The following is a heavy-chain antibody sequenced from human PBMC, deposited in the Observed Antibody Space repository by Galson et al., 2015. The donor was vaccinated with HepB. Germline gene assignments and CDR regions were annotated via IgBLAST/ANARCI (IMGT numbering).Heavy chain of an antibody. Sequence: SLRLSCAASGFTFSSYAMHWVRQAPGKGLEWVAVISYDGSNKYYADSVKGRFTISRDNSKNTLYLQMNSLRAEDTAVYYCANSSGWPIIGSVYFDYWGQGTLVTVSS. CDR2: ISYDGSNK. CDR1: GFTFSSYA. CDR3: ANSSGWPIIGSVYFDY. V-gene: IGHV3-30*04. J-gene: IGHJ4*02. D-gene: IGHD6-19*01.